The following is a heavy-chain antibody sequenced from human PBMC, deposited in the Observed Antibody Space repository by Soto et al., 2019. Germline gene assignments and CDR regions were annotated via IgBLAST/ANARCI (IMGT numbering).Heavy chain of an antibody. CDR2: ISYDGSNK. V-gene: IGHV3-30*18. Sequence: QVQLVESGGGVVQPGRSLRLSCAASGFTFSSYGMHWVRQAPGKGLEWVAVISYDGSNKYYADSVKGRFTISRGNSKNTLYLQMHTRRAEDKAVYYCAKAYCGGECSAAFDYWGQGTLVPVSS. J-gene: IGHJ4*02. CDR1: GFTFSSYG. CDR3: AKAYCGGECSAAFDY. D-gene: IGHD2-21*01.